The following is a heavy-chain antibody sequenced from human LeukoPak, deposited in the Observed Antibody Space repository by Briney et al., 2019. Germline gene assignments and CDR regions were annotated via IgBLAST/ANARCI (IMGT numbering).Heavy chain of an antibody. CDR3: ARRLWLRAFGY. J-gene: IGHJ4*02. CDR1: GGSFSGYY. Sequence: SETLSLTCAVYGGSFSGYYWSWIRQPPGKGLEWIGEINHSGSTNYNPSLKSRVTISVDTSKNQSSLKLSSVTAADTAVYYCARRLWLRAFGYWGQGTLVTVSS. D-gene: IGHD5-18*01. V-gene: IGHV4-34*01. CDR2: INHSGST.